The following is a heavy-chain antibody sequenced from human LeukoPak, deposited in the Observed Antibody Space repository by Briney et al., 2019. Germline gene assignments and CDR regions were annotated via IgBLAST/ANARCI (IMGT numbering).Heavy chain of an antibody. D-gene: IGHD4-17*01. J-gene: IGHJ5*02. CDR2: IYYSGST. Sequence: SETLSLTCTESGGSISSYYWSWIRQPPGKGLEWIGYIYYSGSTNYNPSLKSRVTISVDTSKNQFSLKLSSVTAADTAVYYCAREDGERWFDPWGQGTLVTVSS. V-gene: IGHV4-59*01. CDR1: GGSISSYY. CDR3: AREDGERWFDP.